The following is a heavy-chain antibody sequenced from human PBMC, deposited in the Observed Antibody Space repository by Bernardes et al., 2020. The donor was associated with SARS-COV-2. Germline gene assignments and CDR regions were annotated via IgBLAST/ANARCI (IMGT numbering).Heavy chain of an antibody. CDR1: GYSFTSYW. Sequence: GESLKISCKGSGYSFTSYWIGWVRQMPGKGLEWMGIIYPGDSDTRYSPSFQGQVTISADKSISTAYLQWSSLKASDTAMYYCARRAGATVSGWYFDYWGQGTLVTVSS. J-gene: IGHJ4*02. V-gene: IGHV5-51*01. CDR2: IYPGDSDT. D-gene: IGHD1-26*01. CDR3: ARRAGATVSGWYFDY.